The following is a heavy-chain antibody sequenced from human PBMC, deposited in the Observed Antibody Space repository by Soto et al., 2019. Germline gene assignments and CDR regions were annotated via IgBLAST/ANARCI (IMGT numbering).Heavy chain of an antibody. CDR3: ARHPAAAGRQRAFDY. D-gene: IGHD6-13*01. J-gene: IGHJ4*02. CDR1: GGSISSGGYY. Sequence: SETLSLTCTVSGGSISSGGYYWTWIRQHPGKGLEWIGYNYYTGITNFNPSLKSRVTISVDTSKNQFSLTLTSVTAADTAVYYCARHPAAAGRQRAFDYWGQGTLVTVSS. V-gene: IGHV4-61*08. CDR2: NYYTGIT.